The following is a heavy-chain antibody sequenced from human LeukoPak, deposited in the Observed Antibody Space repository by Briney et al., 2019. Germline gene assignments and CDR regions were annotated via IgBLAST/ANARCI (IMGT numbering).Heavy chain of an antibody. CDR2: INHSGST. D-gene: IGHD6-13*01. CDR1: GGSFSGYY. CDR3: ARVRRSSSWYDWFDP. V-gene: IGHV4-34*01. J-gene: IGHJ5*02. Sequence: SETLSLTCAVSGGSFSGYYWSWIRQPPGKGLEWMGEINHSGSTNYNPSLKSRVTISVDTSKNQFSLKLSSVTAADTAVYYCARVRRSSSWYDWFDPWGQGTLVTVSS.